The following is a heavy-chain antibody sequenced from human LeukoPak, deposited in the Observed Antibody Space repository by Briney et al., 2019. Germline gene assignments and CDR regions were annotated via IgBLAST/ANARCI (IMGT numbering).Heavy chain of an antibody. D-gene: IGHD6-19*01. CDR2: IYSGGTT. J-gene: IGHJ5*02. Sequence: GGSLRLSCAASGLTVSRSYMSWVRQAPGKGLEWVSVIYSGGTTHYADSVKGRFTISRDESKNTVYLQMNSLRVEDTAVYYCARDGSSGWYWWFDPWGPGTLVTVSS. CDR1: GLTVSRSY. CDR3: ARDGSSGWYWWFDP. V-gene: IGHV3-53*01.